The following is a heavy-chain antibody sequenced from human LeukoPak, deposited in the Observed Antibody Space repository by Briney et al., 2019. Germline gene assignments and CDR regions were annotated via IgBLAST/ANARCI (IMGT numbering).Heavy chain of an antibody. CDR1: GYTFTGYY. J-gene: IGHJ4*02. Sequence: ASVKVSCKASGYTFTGYYMHWVRQAPGQGLEWMGWINPNSGGTNYAQKFQGRVTMTRDTSISTAYMELSRLRSDDMAVYYCARVYSSSWALDYWGQGTLVTVSS. CDR3: ARVYSSSWALDY. CDR2: INPNSGGT. V-gene: IGHV1-2*02. D-gene: IGHD6-13*01.